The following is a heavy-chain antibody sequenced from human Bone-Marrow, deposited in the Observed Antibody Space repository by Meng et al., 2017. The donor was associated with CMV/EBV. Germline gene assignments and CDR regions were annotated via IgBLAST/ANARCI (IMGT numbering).Heavy chain of an antibody. V-gene: IGHV3-30-3*01. D-gene: IGHD6-13*01. CDR2: ISYDGSNK. CDR1: GGTFSSYA. Sequence: SCKASGGTFSSYAMHWVRQAPGKGLEWVAVISYDGSNKYYADSVKGRFTISRDNSKNTLYLQMNSLRAEDTAVYYCARARGEQQLVILDAFDIWGQGTMVPVSS. CDR3: ARARGEQQLVILDAFDI. J-gene: IGHJ3*02.